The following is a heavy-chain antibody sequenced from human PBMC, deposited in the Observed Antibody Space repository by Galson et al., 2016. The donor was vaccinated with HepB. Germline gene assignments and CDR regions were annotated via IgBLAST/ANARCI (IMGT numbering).Heavy chain of an antibody. CDR1: GFTFDDYA. V-gene: IGHV3-9*01. J-gene: IGHJ4*02. D-gene: IGHD5-24*01. CDR3: AKDRDFPGYNTYYFDY. CDR2: IGWNSGSI. Sequence: SLRLSCAASGFTFDDYAMHWVRQVPGRGLEWVSGIGWNSGSIGYADSVKGRFIISRDNAKNSLYLQMNSLRAEDTALYYCAKDRDFPGYNTYYFDYWGQGTLVTVSS.